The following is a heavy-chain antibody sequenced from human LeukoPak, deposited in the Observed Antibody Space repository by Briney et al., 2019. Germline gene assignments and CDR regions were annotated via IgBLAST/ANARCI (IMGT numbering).Heavy chain of an antibody. J-gene: IGHJ4*02. CDR2: IYYSGTT. Sequence: SETLSLTCAVYGGSFSGYYWSWIRQPPGKGLEWIGYIYYSGTTNYNPSLKSRVTISVGTSKNQFSLKLSSVTAADTAVYYCARDGATYYYGSGSLRSLDYWGQGTLVTVSS. D-gene: IGHD3-10*01. CDR1: GGSFSGYY. V-gene: IGHV4-59*12. CDR3: ARDGATYYYGSGSLRSLDY.